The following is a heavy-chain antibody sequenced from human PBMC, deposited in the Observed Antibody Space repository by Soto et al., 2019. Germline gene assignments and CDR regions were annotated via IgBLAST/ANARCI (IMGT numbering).Heavy chain of an antibody. D-gene: IGHD3-22*01. V-gene: IGHV1-69*01. CDR2: IIPIFGTA. CDR3: ASSTDSSGYYYVNFDY. Sequence: QVQLVQSGAEVKKPGSSVKVSCKASGGTFSSYAISWVRQAPGQGLEWMGGIIPIFGTANYAQKFQGRVTITADESTSTAYMDLSSLRSEDKAVYYCASSTDSSGYYYVNFDYWGQGTLVTVSS. CDR1: GGTFSSYA. J-gene: IGHJ4*02.